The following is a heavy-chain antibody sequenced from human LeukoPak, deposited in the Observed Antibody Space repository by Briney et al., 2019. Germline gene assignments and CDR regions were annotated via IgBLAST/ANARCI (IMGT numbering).Heavy chain of an antibody. V-gene: IGHV1-69*04. Sequence: ASVKVSCKASGGTFSSYAISWVRQAPGQGLEWMGRIIPILGIANYAQKFQGRVTITAVKSTSTAYMELSSLRSEDTAVYYCARDAPEFGEPIGFDYWGQGTLVTVSS. CDR3: ARDAPEFGEPIGFDY. CDR1: GGTFSSYA. D-gene: IGHD3-10*01. CDR2: IIPILGIA. J-gene: IGHJ4*02.